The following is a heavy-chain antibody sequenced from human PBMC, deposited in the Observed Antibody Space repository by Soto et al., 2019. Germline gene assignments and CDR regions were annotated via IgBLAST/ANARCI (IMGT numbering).Heavy chain of an antibody. CDR2: INPNSGVT. Sequence: QVELVQSGAEVKKPGASVKVSCKASGYTFTGYHMHWVRQAPGQGLEWMGWINPNSGVTIYAHKFQGRVIMTRMTPITPAYMELSRLTPADTAVYYCARRLGLLVPPLPGYWGQGTLVTVSS. CDR1: GYTFTGYH. V-gene: IGHV1-2*07. CDR3: ARRLGLLVPPLPGY. J-gene: IGHJ4*02. D-gene: IGHD2-21*02.